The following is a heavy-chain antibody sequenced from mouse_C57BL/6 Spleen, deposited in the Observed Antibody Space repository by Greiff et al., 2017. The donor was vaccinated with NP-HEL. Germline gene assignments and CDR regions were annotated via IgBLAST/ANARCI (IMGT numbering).Heavy chain of an antibody. J-gene: IGHJ1*03. D-gene: IGHD1-1*01. CDR3: ARGIITTVVAKDWYFDV. Sequence: VQLQQSGAELARPGASVKMSCKASGYTFTSYTMHWVKQRPGQGLEWIGYINPSSGYTKYNQKFKDKATLTADKSSSTAYMQLSSLTSEDSAVYYCARGIITTVVAKDWYFDVWGTGTTVTVSS. V-gene: IGHV1-4*01. CDR2: INPSSGYT. CDR1: GYTFTSYT.